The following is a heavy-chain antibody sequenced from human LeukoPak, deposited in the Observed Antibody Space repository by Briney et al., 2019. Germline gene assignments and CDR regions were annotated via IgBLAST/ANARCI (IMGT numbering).Heavy chain of an antibody. Sequence: GRSLRLSCAASGFTFSSYGMHWVRQAPGKGLEWVAVISYDGSNKYYADSVKGRFTISRDNSKNTLYLQMNSLRAEDTAVYYCAKDYYGSGSYFDYWGQGTLVTVSS. V-gene: IGHV3-30*18. CDR3: AKDYYGSGSYFDY. CDR2: ISYDGSNK. D-gene: IGHD3-10*01. J-gene: IGHJ4*02. CDR1: GFTFSSYG.